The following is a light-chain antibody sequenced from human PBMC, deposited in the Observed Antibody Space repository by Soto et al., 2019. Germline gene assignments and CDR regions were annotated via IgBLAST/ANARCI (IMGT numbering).Light chain of an antibody. CDR3: LLCYSGAVV. CDR1: TGAVTSGHY. Sequence: QAVVTQEPSLTVSPGGTVTLTCGSSTGAVTSGHYPYWFQQKPGQAPRTLIYDTNNRQSWTPARFSGSLLGGKAALTLSGAQPGDEAEYYCLLCYSGAVVFGGGTKLTVL. V-gene: IGLV7-46*01. CDR2: DTN. J-gene: IGLJ2*01.